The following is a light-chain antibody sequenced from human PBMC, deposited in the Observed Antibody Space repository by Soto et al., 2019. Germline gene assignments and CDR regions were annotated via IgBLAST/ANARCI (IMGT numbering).Light chain of an antibody. V-gene: IGLV6-57*02. CDR3: QSYESTKHIL. J-gene: IGLJ2*01. CDR1: SGSIASNY. CDR2: EDN. Sequence: NFMLTQPHSVSESPGKTVTISCTGSSGSIASNYVQWYQQRPGSAPTTVIYEDNQRPSGVPDRFSGSIDSSSNSASLTISGLKTEDEAVYYCQSYESTKHILFRGGTKLTVL.